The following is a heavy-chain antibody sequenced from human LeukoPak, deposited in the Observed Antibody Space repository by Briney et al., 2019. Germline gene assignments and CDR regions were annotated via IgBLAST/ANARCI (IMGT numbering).Heavy chain of an antibody. D-gene: IGHD3-3*01. J-gene: IGHJ4*02. CDR1: GFTFSSYG. CDR3: AKGIRFLESPPACD. CDR2: IRYDGSNK. V-gene: IGHV3-30*02. Sequence: GGSPRLSCAASGFTFSSYGMHWVRQAPGKGLEWVAFIRYDGSNKYYADSVKGRFTISRDNSKNTLYLQMNSLRAEDTAVYYCAKGIRFLESPPACDWGQGTLVTVSS.